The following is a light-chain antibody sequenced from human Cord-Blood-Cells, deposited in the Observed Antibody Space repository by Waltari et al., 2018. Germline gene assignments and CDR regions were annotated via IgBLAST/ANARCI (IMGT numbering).Light chain of an antibody. J-gene: IGLJ3*02. CDR1: SANIGSNY. CDR3: AAWDDSLSGWV. CDR2: RNN. V-gene: IGLV1-47*01. Sequence: QSVLTQPPSASGTPGQRATMSCSGSSANIGSNYVYWYQQLPGTAPKLLIYRNNQRPSGVPDRFSGSKSGTSASLAISGLRSEDEADYYCAAWDDSLSGWVFGGGTKLTVL.